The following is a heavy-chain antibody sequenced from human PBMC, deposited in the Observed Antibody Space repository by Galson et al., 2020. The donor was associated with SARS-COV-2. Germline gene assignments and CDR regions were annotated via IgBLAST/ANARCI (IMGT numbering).Heavy chain of an antibody. D-gene: IGHD6-19*01. Sequence: GESLKISCAASGFSFSGSAMHWVRQASGKGLEWVGRIKNKADNYATAYAASVKGRFTISRDDSKNMAYLQMSSLITEDTAVYYCTRLRYSSGWDGLDVWGQGITVTVSS. CDR1: GFSFSGSA. CDR2: IKNKADNYAT. V-gene: IGHV3-73*01. CDR3: TRLRYSSGWDGLDV. J-gene: IGHJ6*02.